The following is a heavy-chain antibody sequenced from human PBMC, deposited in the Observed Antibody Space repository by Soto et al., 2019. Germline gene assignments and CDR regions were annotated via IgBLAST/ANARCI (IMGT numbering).Heavy chain of an antibody. CDR2: ISGSGGRT. CDR3: ASAARDYYYYGMDV. Sequence: EVQLLESGGGLVQPGGSLRLACAASGFTFSSYAMSWVRQAPGKVLEWVPAISGSGGRTYYADPVKGRFTISRDNSKNTLYLQMNSLRAEDTAVYYCASAARDYYYYGMDVWGQGTTVTVSS. V-gene: IGHV3-23*01. J-gene: IGHJ6*02. CDR1: GFTFSSYA.